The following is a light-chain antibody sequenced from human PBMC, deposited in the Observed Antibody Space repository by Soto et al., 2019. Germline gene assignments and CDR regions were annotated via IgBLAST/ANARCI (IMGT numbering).Light chain of an antibody. CDR3: MQALQSPPWT. J-gene: IGKJ1*01. Sequence: DVVLTQSPLSLPVTPGEPASISCRSSQSLLHADGYNYLDWYVQRPGQSPQLLIYLASTRASGVPDRFSGSGSGTDFTLIISKVEAEDVGVYYCMQALQSPPWTFGQGTKVEIK. CDR2: LAS. CDR1: QSLLHADGYNY. V-gene: IGKV2-28*01.